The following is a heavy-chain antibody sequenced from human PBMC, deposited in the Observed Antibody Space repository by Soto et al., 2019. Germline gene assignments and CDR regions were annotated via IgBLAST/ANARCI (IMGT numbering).Heavy chain of an antibody. CDR3: AREGLTGTIGLYYYYGMDV. D-gene: IGHD1-7*01. J-gene: IGHJ6*02. Sequence: AEPLSLTCTASGCSISSYYWRWIRQPPGKGLDWNGYIYYSGSTNHNPPLKSRVTISVDTSKNQFSLKLSSVTAADTAVYYCAREGLTGTIGLYYYYGMDVWGQGTTVT. V-gene: IGHV4-59*01. CDR1: GCSISSYY. CDR2: IYYSGST.